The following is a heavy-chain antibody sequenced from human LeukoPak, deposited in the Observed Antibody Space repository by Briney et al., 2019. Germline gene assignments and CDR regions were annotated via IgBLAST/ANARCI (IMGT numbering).Heavy chain of an antibody. J-gene: IGHJ4*02. CDR3: AREDTAMEGPLDY. D-gene: IGHD5-18*01. V-gene: IGHV4-59*12. CDR1: GGSISSYY. Sequence: SETLSLTCTVSGGSISSYYWSWIRQPPGKGLEWIGYIYYSGTTNSNPSLKSRVTISIDTSKNQFSLKLSSVTAADTAVYYCAREDTAMEGPLDYWGQGTLVTVSS. CDR2: IYYSGTT.